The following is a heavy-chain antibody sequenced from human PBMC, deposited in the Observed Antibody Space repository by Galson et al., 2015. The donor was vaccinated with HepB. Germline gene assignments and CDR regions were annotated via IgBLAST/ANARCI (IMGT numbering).Heavy chain of an antibody. D-gene: IGHD5-24*01. CDR3: AKAWLQFSLPTMYFDY. Sequence: SLRLSCAASGFTFSGYGMHWVRQAPGKGLEWVAVISYDGSNKYYADSVKGRFTISRDNSKNTLSLQMNSLRAEDTAVYYCAKAWLQFSLPTMYFDYRGQGTLVTVSS. CDR2: ISYDGSNK. J-gene: IGHJ4*02. CDR1: GFTFSGYG. V-gene: IGHV3-30*18.